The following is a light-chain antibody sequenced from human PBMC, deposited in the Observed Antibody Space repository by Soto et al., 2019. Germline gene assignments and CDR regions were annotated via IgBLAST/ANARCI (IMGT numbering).Light chain of an antibody. CDR1: QSVSSY. J-gene: IGKJ4*01. CDR2: DAS. CDR3: QQRSNWPLS. V-gene: IGKV3-11*01. Sequence: EIVLTQSPATLSLSPGARATLSCRASQSVSSYLAWYQQKPGQAPRLLIYDASNRATGIPARFSGSGSGTDFTLTISSLEPEDCAVYCCQQRSNWPLSFGGGTKVEIK.